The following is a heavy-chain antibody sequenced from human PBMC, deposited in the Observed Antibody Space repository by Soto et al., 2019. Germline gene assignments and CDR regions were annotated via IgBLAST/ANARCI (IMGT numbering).Heavy chain of an antibody. V-gene: IGHV1-46*01. CDR3: ARDIGYYDSSGYYYGLDY. Sequence: ASLKVSCKASGYTFTSYYMHWVRQAPGQGLEWMGIINPSGGSTSYAQKFQGRVTMTRDTSTSTVYMELSSLRSEDTAVYYCARDIGYYDSSGYYYGLDYWGQGTLVTVSS. D-gene: IGHD3-22*01. CDR2: INPSGGST. J-gene: IGHJ4*02. CDR1: GYTFTSYY.